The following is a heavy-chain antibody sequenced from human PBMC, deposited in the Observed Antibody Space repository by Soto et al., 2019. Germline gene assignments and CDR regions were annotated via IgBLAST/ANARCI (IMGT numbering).Heavy chain of an antibody. D-gene: IGHD6-6*01. CDR1: GGSISSGGYY. CDR3: ARGSSIAGLYYGMHV. Sequence: QVQLQESGPGLVKPSQTLSLTCTVSGGSISSGGYYWTWIRQHPGKGLEWIGYNYYSGITYYNPSLKSRVTISLDTSKNQFSLKLSSATAADTAVYYCARGSSIAGLYYGMHVWGQGTTVTVSS. J-gene: IGHJ6*02. V-gene: IGHV4-31*03. CDR2: NYYSGIT.